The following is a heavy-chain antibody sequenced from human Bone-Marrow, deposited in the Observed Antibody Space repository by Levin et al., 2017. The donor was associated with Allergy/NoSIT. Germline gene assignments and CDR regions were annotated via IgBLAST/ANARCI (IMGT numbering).Heavy chain of an antibody. V-gene: IGHV4-59*01. CDR2: IYYSGST. D-gene: IGHD6-13*01. J-gene: IGHJ6*02. CDR3: ARAHVGVAAAGSYYYGMDV. Sequence: PSETLSLTCTVSGGSISSYYWSWIRQPPGKGLEWIGYIYYSGSTNYNPSLKSRVTISVDTSKNQFSLKLSSVTAADTAVYYCARAHVGVAAAGSYYYGMDVWGQGTTVTVSS. CDR1: GGSISSYY.